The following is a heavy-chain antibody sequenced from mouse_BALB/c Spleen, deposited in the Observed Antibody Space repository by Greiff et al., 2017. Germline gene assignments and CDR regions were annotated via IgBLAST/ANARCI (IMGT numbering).Heavy chain of an antibody. CDR1: GYTFTSYW. CDR3: ASGGFAY. CDR2: IFPGTGTN. J-gene: IGHJ3*01. Sequence: QVQLQQSGAELVKPGASVKLSCKTSGYTFTSYWIQWVKQRPGQGLGWIGEIFPGTGTNYYNEKFKGKATLTIDTSSSTAYMQLSSLTSEDSAVYYCASGGFAYWGQGTLVTVSA. V-gene: IGHV1S132*01.